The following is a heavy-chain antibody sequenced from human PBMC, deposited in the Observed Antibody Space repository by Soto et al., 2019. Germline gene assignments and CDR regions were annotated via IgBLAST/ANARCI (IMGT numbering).Heavy chain of an antibody. J-gene: IGHJ4*02. D-gene: IGHD2-21*02. V-gene: IGHV1-69*01. Sequence: VQLMQSGAEVKKPGSSVKVSCKASGGTFSSHSINWVRQAPGQGLEWMGGIITLFGTSNYAHNFQGRVTITEDQTTSTDYMELNSLTSDDTAVYYCAREVRYGDFSAALLDWGQGTLVTVSS. CDR3: AREVRYGDFSAALLD. CDR1: GGTFSSHS. CDR2: IITLFGTS.